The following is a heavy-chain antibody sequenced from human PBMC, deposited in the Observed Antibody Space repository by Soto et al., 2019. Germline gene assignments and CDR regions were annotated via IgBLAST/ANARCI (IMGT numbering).Heavy chain of an antibody. Sequence: QVQLVQSGAEVKKPGASVKVSCKASGYTFTGYYMHWVRQAPGQGLEWMGWINPNSGGTNYAQTFQGWVTMTRDTSISTAYMELTRLRSDDTAVYYCARAADYSPRYYFDYWGQGTLVTVSS. CDR3: ARAADYSPRYYFDY. V-gene: IGHV1-2*04. J-gene: IGHJ4*02. CDR1: GYTFTGYY. CDR2: INPNSGGT. D-gene: IGHD5-12*01.